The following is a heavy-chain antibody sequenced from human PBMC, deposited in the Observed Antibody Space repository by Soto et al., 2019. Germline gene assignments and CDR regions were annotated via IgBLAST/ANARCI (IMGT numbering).Heavy chain of an antibody. CDR3: AREDRWFDP. CDR1: GFTVSSNY. Sequence: EVQLVESGGGLIQPGGSLRLSFAASGFTVSSNYMSWVRQAPGKGLEWVSVIYSVGCTYYADSVKGRFTISRDNSKNTLYLQRNSLRAEDTAVYYCAREDRWFDPWGQGTLVTVSS. V-gene: IGHV3-53*01. J-gene: IGHJ5*02. CDR2: IYSVGCT.